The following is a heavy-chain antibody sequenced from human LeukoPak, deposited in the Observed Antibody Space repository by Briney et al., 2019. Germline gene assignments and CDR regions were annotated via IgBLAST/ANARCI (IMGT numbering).Heavy chain of an antibody. CDR3: AKAKAVAAGVRLTWSS. Sequence: GGSLRLSCAGSGFAFRNYAMTWVRQAPGKGLEWVSSVSDSGGTTYYADSVKGRFTISRDNSKNTLFLQMNSLRAEDTAKYFCAKAKAVAAGVRLTWSSWGQGTLVTVSS. V-gene: IGHV3-23*01. D-gene: IGHD6-13*01. CDR1: GFAFRNYA. CDR2: VSDSGGTT. J-gene: IGHJ5*02.